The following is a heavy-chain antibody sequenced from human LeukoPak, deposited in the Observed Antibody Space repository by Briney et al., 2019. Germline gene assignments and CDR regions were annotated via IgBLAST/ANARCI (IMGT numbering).Heavy chain of an antibody. D-gene: IGHD3-10*02. CDR3: AKYYVGNTFDI. Sequence: GESLKISCKASGYSLTDYWIGWVRQMPGKGLEWVGLIYPGDSDTRYSPSFQGQVTMSADKSISTAYLQWSSLRASDTAMYYCAKYYVGNTFDIWGQGTMVTVSS. V-gene: IGHV5-51*01. CDR2: IYPGDSDT. J-gene: IGHJ3*02. CDR1: GYSLTDYW.